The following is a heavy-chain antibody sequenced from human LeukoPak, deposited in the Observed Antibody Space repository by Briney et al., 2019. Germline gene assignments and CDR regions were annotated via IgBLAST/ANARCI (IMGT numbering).Heavy chain of an antibody. V-gene: IGHV1-8*02. Sequence: ASVNVSCKASGGTFSSYAISWVRQAPGQGLEWMGWMNPNSGNTGYAQKFQGRVTMTRNTSISTAYMELSSLRSEDTAVYYCARGRLQWDSAFDIWGQGTMVTVSS. CDR2: MNPNSGNT. J-gene: IGHJ3*02. D-gene: IGHD5-24*01. CDR1: GGTFSSYA. CDR3: ARGRLQWDSAFDI.